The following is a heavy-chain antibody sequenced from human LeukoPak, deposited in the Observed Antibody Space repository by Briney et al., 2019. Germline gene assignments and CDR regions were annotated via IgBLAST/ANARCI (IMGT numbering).Heavy chain of an antibody. Sequence: PSETLSLTCAVYGGSFSGYYWSWIRQPPGKGLEWIGEINHSGSTNYNPSLKSRVTISVDTSKNQFSLKLSSVTAADTAVYYCARGSIWNYATDYWGQGTLVTVSS. CDR3: ARGSIWNYATDY. J-gene: IGHJ4*02. CDR2: INHSGST. D-gene: IGHD1-7*01. V-gene: IGHV4-34*01. CDR1: GGSFSGYY.